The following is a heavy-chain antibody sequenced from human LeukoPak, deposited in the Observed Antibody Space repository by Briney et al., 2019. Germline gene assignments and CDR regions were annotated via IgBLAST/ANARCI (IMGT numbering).Heavy chain of an antibody. Sequence: ASVKVSCKAPENTFSSYYLHWVRQATGQGLEWMGWMNPNSGDTGYAQKFQGRVTFTRNTSISTAYMELRSLRSEDTAVYYCAAYPDCTNSVCSSRSGWYHAYDLWGPATMVIGSS. CDR2: MNPNSGDT. V-gene: IGHV1-8*03. CDR1: ENTFSSYY. J-gene: IGHJ3*01. CDR3: AAYPDCTNSVCSSRSGWYHAYDL. D-gene: IGHD6-19*01.